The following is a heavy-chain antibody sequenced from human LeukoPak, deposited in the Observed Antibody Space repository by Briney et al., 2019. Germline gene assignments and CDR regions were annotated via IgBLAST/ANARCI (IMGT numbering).Heavy chain of an antibody. CDR1: GFTFSSYA. V-gene: IGHV3-64*01. CDR2: ISSDGEST. J-gene: IGHJ4*02. Sequence: GGSLRLSCAVSGFTFSSYAMHWVHQAPGKGLEYVSGISSDGESTYYANSVKGRFTISRDNSKNTPSLQMGSLRAEDMGMYYCARQYSGSYYDAFDYWGRGTLVTVSS. CDR3: ARQYSGSYYDAFDY. D-gene: IGHD1-26*01.